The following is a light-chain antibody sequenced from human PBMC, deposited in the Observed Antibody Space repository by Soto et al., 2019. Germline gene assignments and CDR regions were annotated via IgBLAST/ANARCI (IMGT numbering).Light chain of an antibody. Sequence: DLVMTQSPLSLPVTPGEPASISCRSSQSLLHSNGYNYLDWYLQKPGQSPQLLIYLGSNRASGVPDRFSGSGSGTDFILKISRVEAEDVGVYYCMQPLQSWTFGQGTKVDIK. J-gene: IGKJ1*01. CDR2: LGS. CDR3: MQPLQSWT. CDR1: QSLLHSNGYNY. V-gene: IGKV2-28*01.